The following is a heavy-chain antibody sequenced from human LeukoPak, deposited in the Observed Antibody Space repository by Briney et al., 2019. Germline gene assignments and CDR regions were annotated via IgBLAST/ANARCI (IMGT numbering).Heavy chain of an antibody. Sequence: SQTLSLTCTVSGGSISSGGYYWNWIRQHPGKGLEWIGYIYYSGSTYYNPSLKSRVTISVDTSKNQFSLKLSSVTAAGTAVYYCARTSSGRIAAAGYYGMDVWGQGTTVTVSS. CDR2: IYYSGST. CDR1: GGSISSGGYY. CDR3: ARTSSGRIAAAGYYGMDV. V-gene: IGHV4-31*03. D-gene: IGHD6-13*01. J-gene: IGHJ6*02.